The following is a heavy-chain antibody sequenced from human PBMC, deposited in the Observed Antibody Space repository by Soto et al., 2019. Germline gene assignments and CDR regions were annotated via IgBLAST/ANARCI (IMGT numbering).Heavy chain of an antibody. J-gene: IGHJ6*02. V-gene: IGHV3-23*01. CDR2: ISGSGDST. Sequence: SCAASGFTFSTYAMTWVRQAPGRGLELVSSISGSGDSTYYADSVEGRFTISRDNSKNTLYLQMNSLRAEDTAVYYCAKDGVNWGWGGHGMDVWGQGNTVTV. CDR3: AKDGVNWGWGGHGMDV. CDR1: GFTFSTYA. D-gene: IGHD7-27*01.